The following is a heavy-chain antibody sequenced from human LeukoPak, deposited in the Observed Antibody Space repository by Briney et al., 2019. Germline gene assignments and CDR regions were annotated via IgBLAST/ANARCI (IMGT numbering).Heavy chain of an antibody. Sequence: ASVKVSCKASGYTFTSYDISWVRQAPGQGLEWMGWISAYNGNTNYAQRLQGRVTMTTDTSTSTAYMELRSLRSDDTAVYYCATTLRGWPPRYYFDYWGQGTLVTVSS. V-gene: IGHV1-18*01. CDR2: ISAYNGNT. CDR3: ATTLRGWPPRYYFDY. J-gene: IGHJ4*02. D-gene: IGHD1-7*01. CDR1: GYTFTSYD.